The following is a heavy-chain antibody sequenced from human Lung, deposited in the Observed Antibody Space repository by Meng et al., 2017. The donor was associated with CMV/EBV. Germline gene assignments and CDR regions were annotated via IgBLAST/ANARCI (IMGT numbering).Heavy chain of an antibody. J-gene: IGHJ6*02. CDR3: ARHFGEWQQPYYYYYGMDV. CDR1: GGSISSSSYY. V-gene: IGHV4-39*01. D-gene: IGHD3-16*01. Sequence: SETXSLXCTVSGGSISSSSYYWSWIRQPPGKGLEWIGSIYYSGSTYYNPSLKSRVTISVDTSKNQFSLNLSSVTAADTAVYYCARHFGEWQQPYYYYYGMDVXGQGXTVTVSS. CDR2: IYYSGST.